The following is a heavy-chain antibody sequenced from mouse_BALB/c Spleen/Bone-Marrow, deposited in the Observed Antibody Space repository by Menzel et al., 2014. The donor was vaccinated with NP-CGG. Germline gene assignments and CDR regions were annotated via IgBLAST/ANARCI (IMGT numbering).Heavy chain of an antibody. CDR1: GYTFTSYW. V-gene: IGHV1S127*01. CDR3: TRRKSPYAMDY. Sequence: LVESGAELVKPGASVKTSCKASGYTFTSYWMHWVKQRPGQGLEWIGTIDPSDSYTIYNQKFKGKATLTVDTSSSTAYMQLSSLTSEDSAVYYCTRRKSPYAMDYWGQGTPVTVSS. CDR2: IDPSDSYT. J-gene: IGHJ4*01. D-gene: IGHD6-2*01.